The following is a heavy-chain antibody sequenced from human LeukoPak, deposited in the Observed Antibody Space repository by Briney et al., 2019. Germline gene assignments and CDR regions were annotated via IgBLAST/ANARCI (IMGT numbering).Heavy chain of an antibody. CDR2: ISYDGSNK. CDR1: GFTFSTYG. CDR3: ARDSPMTTVTTRPGAFDY. Sequence: PGGSLRLSCVASGFTFSTYGMHWVRQAPGKGLEWVAVISYDGSNKYYADSVKGRFTISRDNSKSTLYLQMNSLRAEDTAVYYCARDSPMTTVTTRPGAFDYWGQGTLVTVSS. V-gene: IGHV3-30*19. J-gene: IGHJ4*02. D-gene: IGHD4-11*01.